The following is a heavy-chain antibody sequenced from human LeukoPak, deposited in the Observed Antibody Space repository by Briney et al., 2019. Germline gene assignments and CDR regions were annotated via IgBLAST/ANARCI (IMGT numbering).Heavy chain of an antibody. D-gene: IGHD2-2*01. CDR1: GFTSSSYA. CDR3: AKAIVVVPAAHDY. J-gene: IGHJ4*02. CDR2: ISGSGGST. Sequence: GGSLRLSCAASGFTSSSYAMSWVRQAPGKGLEWVSAISGSGGSTYYADSVKGRFTISRDSSKNTLYLQMNSLRAEDTAVYYCAKAIVVVPAAHDYWGQGTLVTVSS. V-gene: IGHV3-23*01.